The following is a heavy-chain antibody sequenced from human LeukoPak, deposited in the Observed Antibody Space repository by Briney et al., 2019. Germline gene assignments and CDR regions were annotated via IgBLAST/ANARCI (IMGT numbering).Heavy chain of an antibody. Sequence: GGSLRLSCAASRFTFSTHCMNWVRQAPGKGLEWVAVISYHGSNKHYADSVKGRFTISRDNSKSSLYLQMHSLRTEDTAVYYCARAYSGSFYEAFDFWGQGTMVTVSS. CDR1: RFTFSTHC. V-gene: IGHV3-30-3*01. D-gene: IGHD1-26*01. CDR3: ARAYSGSFYEAFDF. CDR2: ISYHGSNK. J-gene: IGHJ3*01.